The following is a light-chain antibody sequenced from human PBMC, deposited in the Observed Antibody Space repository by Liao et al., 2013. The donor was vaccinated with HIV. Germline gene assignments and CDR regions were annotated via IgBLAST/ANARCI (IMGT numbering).Light chain of an antibody. V-gene: IGLV3-21*01. CDR2: YDS. CDR1: NIGSKS. J-gene: IGLJ2*01. Sequence: SYELTQSPSVSVAPGKTARITCGGNNIGSKSVHWYQQKPGQAPVLVIYYDSDRPSGIPERFSGSNSGNTATLTISRVEAGDEADYSCQVWDSSYNHVVFGGGTKLTVL. CDR3: QVWDSSYNHVV.